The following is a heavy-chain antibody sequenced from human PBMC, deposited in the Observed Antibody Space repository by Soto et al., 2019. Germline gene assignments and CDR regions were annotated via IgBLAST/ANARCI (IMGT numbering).Heavy chain of an antibody. Sequence: EVQLVESGGGLVKPGGSLRLSCAASGFTFSNYSMNWVRQAPGKGLEWVSSISTSSGYRYYADSVKGRFTISRDNDKKSLYLQMNSLRAEDTAVYYCARDLHDYVSFRFDPWGQGTLVTVSS. V-gene: IGHV3-21*01. CDR1: GFTFSNYS. CDR2: ISTSSGYR. D-gene: IGHD3-16*01. J-gene: IGHJ5*02. CDR3: ARDLHDYVSFRFDP.